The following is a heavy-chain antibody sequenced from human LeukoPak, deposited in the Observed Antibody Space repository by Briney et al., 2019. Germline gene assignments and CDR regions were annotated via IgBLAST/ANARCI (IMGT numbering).Heavy chain of an antibody. CDR3: ARAPSEIGGYYPEYFRH. CDR1: GFTFSSYW. CDR2: IKSDGST. J-gene: IGHJ1*01. V-gene: IGHV3-74*01. Sequence: GGSLRLSCAASGFTFSSYWMHWVRQAPGKGLVWVSRIKSDGSTNYADSVKGRFTISRDNAKNTVSLQMNSLRAEDTGVYYCARAPSEIGGYYPEYFRHWGQGTLATVSS. D-gene: IGHD3-22*01.